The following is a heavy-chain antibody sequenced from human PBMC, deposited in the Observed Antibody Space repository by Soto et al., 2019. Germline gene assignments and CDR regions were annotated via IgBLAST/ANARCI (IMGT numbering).Heavy chain of an antibody. V-gene: IGHV1-8*01. CDR1: GYTFTSYD. CDR2: MNPNSGNT. D-gene: IGHD3-3*01. J-gene: IGHJ6*03. CDR3: ARALYYDFGSPYYYYMDV. Sequence: ASVKVSCKASGYTFTSYDINWVRQATGQGLEWMGWMNPNSGNTGYAQKFQGRVTMTRNTSISTAYMELSSLRSEDTAVYYCARALYYDFGSPYYYYMDVWGKGTTVTVSS.